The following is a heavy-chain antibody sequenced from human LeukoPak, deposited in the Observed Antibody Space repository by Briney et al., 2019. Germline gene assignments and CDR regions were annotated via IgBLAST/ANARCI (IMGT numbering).Heavy chain of an antibody. V-gene: IGHV3-23*01. CDR3: AKIGTWDFWSGQPDY. J-gene: IGHJ4*02. Sequence: SGGSLRLSCAASGFTFSTYGMNWVRQAPGKGLEWVSAISGSGGSTYYADSVKGRFTISRDNSKNTLYLQMNSLRAEDTAVYYCAKIGTWDFWSGQPDYWGQGTLVTVSS. CDR2: ISGSGGST. D-gene: IGHD3-3*01. CDR1: GFTFSTYG.